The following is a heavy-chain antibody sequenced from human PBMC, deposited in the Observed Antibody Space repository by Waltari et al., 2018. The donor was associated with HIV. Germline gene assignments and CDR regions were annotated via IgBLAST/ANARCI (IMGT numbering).Heavy chain of an antibody. CDR2: INPNSGGT. CDR3: ARDRDSSSGWRGDWFDP. J-gene: IGHJ5*02. CDR1: GYTFTGYY. V-gene: IGHV1-2*02. D-gene: IGHD6-19*01. Sequence: QVQLVQSGAEVKKPGASVKVSCKASGYTFTGYYMHWVRQAPGQGLEWMGWINPNSGGTNYAQKFQGRVTMTRDTSISTAYMELSRLRSDDTAVYYCARDRDSSSGWRGDWFDPWGQGTLVTVSS.